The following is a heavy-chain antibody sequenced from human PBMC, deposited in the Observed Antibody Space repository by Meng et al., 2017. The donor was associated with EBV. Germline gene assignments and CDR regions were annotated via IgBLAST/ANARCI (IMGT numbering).Heavy chain of an antibody. D-gene: IGHD6-6*01. Sequence: QTTLKEFGPTLVTPTQTLTLTCTFSGFSLSTRGVGVGWIRQPPGKALEWPALIYWDDDKRYSPSLKSRLTITKDTSKNQVVLTMTNMDPVDAATYYCAHIIAARPFDYWGQGTLVTVSS. J-gene: IGHJ4*02. CDR1: GFSLSTRGVG. V-gene: IGHV2-5*02. CDR2: IYWDDDK. CDR3: AHIIAARPFDY.